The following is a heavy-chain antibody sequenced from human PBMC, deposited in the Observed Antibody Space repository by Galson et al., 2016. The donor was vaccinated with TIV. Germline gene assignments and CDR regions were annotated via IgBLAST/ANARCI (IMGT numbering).Heavy chain of an antibody. CDR3: TRDRSIAAPRDMDV. CDR1: GYTFTSFG. D-gene: IGHD6-6*01. J-gene: IGHJ6*02. V-gene: IGHV1-18*01. Sequence: SVKVSCKATGYTFTSFGIAWVRQAPGQGLEWMGWISGYNGKTYFAQKFQDRVTMTIDTSTNTAYMELRSLRSDDTAVYYCTRDRSIAAPRDMDVWGQGTAVTVSS. CDR2: ISGYNGKT.